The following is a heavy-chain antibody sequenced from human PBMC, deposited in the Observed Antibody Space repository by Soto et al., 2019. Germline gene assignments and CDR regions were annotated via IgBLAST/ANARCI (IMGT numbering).Heavy chain of an antibody. CDR1: GFTFRSYA. CDR2: TGGGGVST. V-gene: IGHV3-23*01. J-gene: IGHJ3*02. D-gene: IGHD2-15*01. Sequence: EVQLLESGGGLVEPGGSLRLSCAASGFTFRSYAMTWVRQAPGTGLEWVSYTGGGGVSTYYPDSVKGRFTSSRDDSKNTLYLQMNSMRAEDTALYYCAKIVGGGSHHDAFDIWGQGTMVTVSP. CDR3: AKIVGGGSHHDAFDI.